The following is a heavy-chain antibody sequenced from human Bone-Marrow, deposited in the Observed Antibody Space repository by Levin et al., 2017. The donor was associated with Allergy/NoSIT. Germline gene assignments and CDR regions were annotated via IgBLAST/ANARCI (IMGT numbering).Heavy chain of an antibody. V-gene: IGHV1-69*13. D-gene: IGHD3-22*01. Sequence: PGASVKVSCKASGGTFSSYAISWVRQAPGQGLEWMGGIIPIFGTANYAQKFQGRVTITADESTSTAYMELSSLRSEDTAVYYCATNRRDSSGSDYWGQGTLVTVSS. CDR1: GGTFSSYA. J-gene: IGHJ4*02. CDR2: IIPIFGTA. CDR3: ATNRRDSSGSDY.